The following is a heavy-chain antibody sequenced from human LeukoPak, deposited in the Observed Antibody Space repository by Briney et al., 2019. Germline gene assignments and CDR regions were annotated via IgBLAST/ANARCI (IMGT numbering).Heavy chain of an antibody. D-gene: IGHD5-24*01. CDR2: INPNSGGT. V-gene: IGHV1-2*02. CDR3: AKRLRDGYNSPIDF. Sequence: ASVKVSCKASGYTFTGYYMHWVRQTPGQGLEWMGWINPNSGGTNYAQKFQGRVTMTRDTSISTAYMELSRLRSDDTAVYYCAKRLRDGYNSPIDFWGQGTLVTVSS. CDR1: GYTFTGYY. J-gene: IGHJ4*02.